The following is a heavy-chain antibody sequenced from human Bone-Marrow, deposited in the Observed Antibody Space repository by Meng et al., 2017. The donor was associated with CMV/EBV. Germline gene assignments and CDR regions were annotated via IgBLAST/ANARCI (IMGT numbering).Heavy chain of an antibody. CDR3: AKWKPGDFVVPAAITGYYGMDV. J-gene: IGHJ6*02. Sequence: GESLKISCAASGFIFSNYAMSWVRQAPGKGLEWVSVISGSRDNTYYADSVKGRFTISRDNSKNTLYLQMNSLRAEDTAVYYCAKWKPGDFVVPAAITGYYGMDVWGQGTTVIVPS. CDR1: GFIFSNYA. D-gene: IGHD2-2*01. CDR2: ISGSRDNT. V-gene: IGHV3-23*01.